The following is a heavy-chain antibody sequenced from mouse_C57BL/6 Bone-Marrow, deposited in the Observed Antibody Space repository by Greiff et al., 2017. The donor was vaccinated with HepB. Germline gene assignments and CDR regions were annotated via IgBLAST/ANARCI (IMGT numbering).Heavy chain of an antibody. D-gene: IGHD2-5*01. J-gene: IGHJ2*01. CDR2: IYPRSGNT. CDR3: ARDTYYSNRKYYCDY. V-gene: IGHV1-81*01. Sequence: VQLQQSGAELARPGASVKLSCKASGYTFTSYGISWVKQRTGQGLEWIGEIYPRSGNTYYNEKFKGKATLTADKSSSTAYMELRSLTSEDSAVYFCARDTYYSNRKYYCDYWGQGTTLTVSS. CDR1: GYTFTSYG.